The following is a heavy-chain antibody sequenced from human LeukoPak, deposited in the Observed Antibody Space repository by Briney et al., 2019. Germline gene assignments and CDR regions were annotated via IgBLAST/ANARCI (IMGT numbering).Heavy chain of an antibody. CDR3: AREEITIFGVRDYYYYMDV. J-gene: IGHJ6*03. D-gene: IGHD3-3*01. CDR1: GFTVSSKY. CDR2: IYSGGST. V-gene: IGHV3-53*01. Sequence: GGSLRLSCAASGFTVSSKYMSWVRQAPGKGLEWVSVIYSGGSTYYADSVKGRFTISRDNAKNSLYLQMNSLRAEDTAVYYCAREEITIFGVRDYYYYMDVWGKGTTVTVSS.